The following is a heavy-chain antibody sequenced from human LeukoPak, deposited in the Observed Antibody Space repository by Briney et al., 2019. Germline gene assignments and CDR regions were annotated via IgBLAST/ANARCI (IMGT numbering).Heavy chain of an antibody. D-gene: IGHD2-15*01. CDR3: ARVPRGGSENDAFDI. Sequence: SDTLSLTCAVSGYSISSSNWWGWIRQPPGKGLEWIGYIYYSGSIYYNPSLKSRVTMSVDTSKNQFSLKLSSVTAVDTAVYYYARVPRGGSENDAFDIWGQGTMVTVSS. V-gene: IGHV4-28*05. J-gene: IGHJ3*02. CDR1: GYSISSSNW. CDR2: IYYSGSI.